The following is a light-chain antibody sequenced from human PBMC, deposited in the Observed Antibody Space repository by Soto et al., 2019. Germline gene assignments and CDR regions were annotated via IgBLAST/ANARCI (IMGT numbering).Light chain of an antibody. CDR2: GAS. J-gene: IGKJ3*01. CDR1: QSFSSSY. CDR3: QQYGSSPFT. V-gene: IGKV3-20*01. Sequence: EIVLTXXPXXLSLSPGERATLSCRASQSFSSSYLAWYQQKPGQAPRLLIYGASSRATGIPDRFSGSGSGTDFTLTISRLEPEDFAVYYCQQYGSSPFTFGPGTKVDIK.